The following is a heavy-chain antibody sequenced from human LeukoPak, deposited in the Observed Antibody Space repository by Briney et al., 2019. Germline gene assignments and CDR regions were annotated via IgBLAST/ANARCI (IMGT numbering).Heavy chain of an antibody. CDR2: MNPNSGNT. D-gene: IGHD6-13*01. J-gene: IGHJ6*03. CDR3: ARDRVGAAAYYYYYYMDV. V-gene: IGHV1-8*01. Sequence: ASVKVSCKASGYTFTSYDINWVRQATGQGLEGMGWMNPNSGNTGYAQKFQGRVTMTRNPSLSTAYMELSTLRSEDTAVYYCARDRVGAAAYYYYYYMDVWGKGTTVTVSS. CDR1: GYTFTSYD.